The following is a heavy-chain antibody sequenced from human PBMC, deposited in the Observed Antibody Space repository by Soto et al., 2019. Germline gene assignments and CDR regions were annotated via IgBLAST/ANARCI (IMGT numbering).Heavy chain of an antibody. D-gene: IGHD2-2*01. J-gene: IGHJ4*02. Sequence: GGSLRLSCAASGFTFSTYAMSWVRQAPRQGLEWVSAISGNGGDYTYYADSVKGRFTISRDNSKNTLYLQMNSLRAEDTAVYYCVPLCRYCSTTTPSWGQGTLVTVSS. CDR3: VPLCRYCSTTTPS. CDR2: ISGNGGDYT. V-gene: IGHV3-23*01. CDR1: GFTFSTYA.